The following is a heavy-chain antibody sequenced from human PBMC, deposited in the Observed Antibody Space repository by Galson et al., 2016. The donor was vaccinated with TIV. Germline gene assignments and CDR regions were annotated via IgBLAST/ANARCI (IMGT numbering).Heavy chain of an antibody. D-gene: IGHD2-21*02. CDR1: GGTFRSPA. CDR2: IIPVLGIM. CDR3: ARGAQGGDAWAFDD. V-gene: IGHV1-69*10. J-gene: IGHJ4*02. Sequence: SVKVSCKASGGTFRSPAINWVRQAPGQGLEWMGGIIPVLGIMNYAQKFQGRLTITADKVTTTTTMELSSLRSEDTAVYYCARGAQGGDAWAFDDWGQGTLVTVAS.